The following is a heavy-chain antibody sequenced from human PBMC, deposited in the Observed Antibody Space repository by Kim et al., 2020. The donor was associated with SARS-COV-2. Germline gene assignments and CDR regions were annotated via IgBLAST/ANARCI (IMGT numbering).Heavy chain of an antibody. J-gene: IGHJ4*02. CDR1: GYDFMIFD. CDR3: ARAEKSDR. CDR2: MTPKSGKT. Sequence: ASVKVSCKASGYDFMIFDINWVRQAAGQGLEWLGWMTPKSGKTGYAQKFQGRVAMTRDTSTSTAYMELTILTSEDTAVFYCARAEKSDRWGPGTLAAVS. V-gene: IGHV1-8*01.